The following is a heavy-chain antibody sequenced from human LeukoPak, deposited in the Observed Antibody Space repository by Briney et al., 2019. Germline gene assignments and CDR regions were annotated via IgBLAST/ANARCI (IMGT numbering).Heavy chain of an antibody. CDR2: IYHSGT. CDR3: ARDPGYSSGWNYFDY. V-gene: IGHV4-38-2*02. D-gene: IGHD6-19*01. Sequence: SETLSLTCTVSGYSISSGYYWGWIRQPPGKGLEWIGTIYHSGTYYNPSLESRVTISVDTSKNQFSLKLSSVTAADTAVYHCARDPGYSSGWNYFDYWGQGTLVTISS. CDR1: GYSISSGYY. J-gene: IGHJ4*02.